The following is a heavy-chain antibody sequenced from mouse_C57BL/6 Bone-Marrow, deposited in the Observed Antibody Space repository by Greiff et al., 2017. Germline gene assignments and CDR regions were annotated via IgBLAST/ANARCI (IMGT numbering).Heavy chain of an antibody. D-gene: IGHD2-12*01. CDR3: ARGGYNYDYYYFDY. CDR1: GYTFTSYW. CDR2: IDPSDSYT. Sequence: QVQLQQPGAELVMPGASVKLSCKASGYTFTSYWMHWVKQRPGQGLEWIGEIDPSDSYTNYNQKFKGKSTLTVDKSSSTAYMQLSSLTSKDSAVYYCARGGYNYDYYYFDYWGQGTTLTVSS. V-gene: IGHV1-69*01. J-gene: IGHJ2*01.